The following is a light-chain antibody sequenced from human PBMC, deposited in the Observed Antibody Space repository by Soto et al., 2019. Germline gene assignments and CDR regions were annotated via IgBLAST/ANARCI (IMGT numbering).Light chain of an antibody. V-gene: IGKV3-11*02. Sequence: EIVLTQSPATLSLSPGERATLSCRASQSVSNYLDWYQQKPGQAPRLHNYDAFYRATGTPATLSRSGSGRDFALTISSLETEGFTVYYCEARTSLPLTFGPGTKVDIK. CDR2: DAF. CDR1: QSVSNY. CDR3: EARTSLPLT. J-gene: IGKJ3*01.